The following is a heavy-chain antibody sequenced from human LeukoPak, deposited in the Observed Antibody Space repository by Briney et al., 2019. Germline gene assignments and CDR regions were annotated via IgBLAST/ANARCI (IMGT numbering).Heavy chain of an antibody. D-gene: IGHD3-10*01. CDR1: GGSISSYY. CDR3: AREACGSGSPYYYYYMDV. Sequence: PETLSLTCTVSGGSISSYYWSWIRQPAGKGLEWIGRIYTSGSTNYNPSLKSRVTMSVDTSKNQFSLKLSSVTAADTAVYYCAREACGSGSPYYYYYMDVWGKGTTVTISS. CDR2: IYTSGST. V-gene: IGHV4-4*07. J-gene: IGHJ6*03.